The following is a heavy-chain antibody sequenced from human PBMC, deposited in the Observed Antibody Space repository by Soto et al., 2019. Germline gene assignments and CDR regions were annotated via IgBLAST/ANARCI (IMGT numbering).Heavy chain of an antibody. Sequence: KPSETLSLTCAVYGGSFSGYYWSWIRQPPGKGLEWIGEINHSGSTNYNPSLKSRVTISVDTSKNQFSLKLSSVTAADTAVYYCARGVVTMVRGVPYYYYGMDVWGQGTTVTVSS. CDR2: INHSGST. V-gene: IGHV4-34*01. D-gene: IGHD3-10*01. J-gene: IGHJ6*02. CDR3: ARGVVTMVRGVPYYYYGMDV. CDR1: GGSFSGYY.